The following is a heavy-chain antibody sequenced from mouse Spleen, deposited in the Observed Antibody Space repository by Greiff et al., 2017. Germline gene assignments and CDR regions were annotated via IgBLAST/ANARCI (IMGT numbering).Heavy chain of an antibody. D-gene: IGHD2-3*01. V-gene: IGHV5-12-2*01. J-gene: IGHJ2*01. CDR3: ARHVDDGYYGDYFDY. CDR2: ISNGGGST. Sequence: EVMLVESGGGLVQPGGSLKLSCAASGFTFSSYTMSWVRQTPEKRLEWVAYISNGGGSTYYPDTVKGRFTISRDNARNTLYLQMSSLRSEDTAMYYCARHVDDGYYGDYFDYWGQGTTLTVSS. CDR1: GFTFSSYT.